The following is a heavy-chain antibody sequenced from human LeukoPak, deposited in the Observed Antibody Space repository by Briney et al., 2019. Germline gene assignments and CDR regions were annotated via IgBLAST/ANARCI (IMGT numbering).Heavy chain of an antibody. J-gene: IGHJ4*02. V-gene: IGHV4-39*07. Sequence: PSETLSLTCTVSGGSISISTYYWGWIRQPPGKGLEWIGNIYYSGRTYYNPSLRSRVTISGDTSRNQFFLKLTSMTVADTAIYFCARGGGRVIAYRFDYWGQGLLVTVSS. CDR1: GGSISISTYY. CDR2: IYYSGRT. D-gene: IGHD2-21*01. CDR3: ARGGGRVIAYRFDY.